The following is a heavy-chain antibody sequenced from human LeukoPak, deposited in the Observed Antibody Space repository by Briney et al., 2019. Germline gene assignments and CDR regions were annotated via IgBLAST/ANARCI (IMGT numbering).Heavy chain of an antibody. J-gene: IGHJ4*02. V-gene: IGHV3-66*01. CDR2: IYGGDTT. CDR3: ARGVGATNFFDY. Sequence: GGSLRLSCATSGFTVSSNYMSWVRQAPGKGLEWVSVIYGGDTTDYAESVKGRFTISRDKSKNTLYLQMNSLRIEDTAVYYCARGVGATNFFDYWGQGTLVTVSS. D-gene: IGHD1-26*01. CDR1: GFTVSSNY.